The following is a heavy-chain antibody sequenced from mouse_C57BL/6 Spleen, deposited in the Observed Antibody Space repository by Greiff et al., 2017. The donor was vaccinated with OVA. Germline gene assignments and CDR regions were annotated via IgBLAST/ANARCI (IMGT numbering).Heavy chain of an antibody. CDR1: GFTFSSYG. Sequence: EVKLQESGGDLVKPGGSLKLSCAASGFTFSSYGMSWVRQTPDKRLEWVATISSGGSYTYYPDSVKGRFTISRDNAKNTLYLQMSSLKSEDTAMYYCARIAVRYAMDYWGQGTSVTVSS. CDR2: ISSGGSYT. J-gene: IGHJ4*01. V-gene: IGHV5-6*01. CDR3: ARIAVRYAMDY.